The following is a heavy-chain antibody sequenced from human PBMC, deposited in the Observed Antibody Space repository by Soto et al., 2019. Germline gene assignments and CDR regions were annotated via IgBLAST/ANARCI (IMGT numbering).Heavy chain of an antibody. D-gene: IGHD6-19*01. CDR1: GFTFSSYA. J-gene: IGHJ4*02. CDR2: ISGSGGST. V-gene: IGHV3-23*01. Sequence: EVQLLESGGGLVQPGGSLRLSCAASGFTFSSYAMSWVRQAPGKGLEWVSAISGSGGSTYYADSVKGRFTISRDNSKNALDLQMNSLRAEDTAVYYCARPGRTVTTLGFYSSGWYEDYWGQGTLVTVSS. CDR3: ARPGRTVTTLGFYSSGWYEDY.